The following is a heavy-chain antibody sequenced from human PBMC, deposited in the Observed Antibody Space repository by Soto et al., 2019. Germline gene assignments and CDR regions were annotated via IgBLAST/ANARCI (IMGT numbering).Heavy chain of an antibody. J-gene: IGHJ4*02. CDR1: GFSFVSYW. V-gene: IGHV3-74*01. CDR2: INGNADNS. Sequence: EVQLAESGGGLVLTGGSLRLSCAASGFSFVSYWMHWVRQFPGEGLAWVSRINGNADNSDYADSVKGRFTISRDNAMNRLYLQMDSLIAADTGVYYCVRDFRGAVAGSEFDHWGQGTLVTVSS. CDR3: VRDFRGAVAGSEFDH. D-gene: IGHD6-19*01.